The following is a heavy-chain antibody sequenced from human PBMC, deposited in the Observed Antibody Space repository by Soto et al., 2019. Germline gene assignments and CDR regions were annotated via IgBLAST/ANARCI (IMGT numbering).Heavy chain of an antibody. D-gene: IGHD6-19*01. CDR2: IYYSGST. J-gene: IGHJ4*02. CDR1: GGSISSSSYY. CDR3: ARHGKAVAGNFDY. Sequence: SETLSLTCTVSGGSISSSSYYWGWIRQPPGKGLEWIGSIYYSGSTYYNPSLKSRVTISVDTSKNQFSLKLSSVTAADTAVYYCARHGKAVAGNFDYWGQGTLVTVSS. V-gene: IGHV4-39*01.